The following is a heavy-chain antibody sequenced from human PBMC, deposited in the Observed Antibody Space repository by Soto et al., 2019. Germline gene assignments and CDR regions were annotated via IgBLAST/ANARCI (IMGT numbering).Heavy chain of an antibody. CDR3: ARSENGPGMVVADFDY. J-gene: IGHJ4*02. CDR2: IDPSDSYT. Sequence: GESLKISCKGSGYSFTSYWISWVRQMPGKGLEWMGRIDPSDSYTNYSPSFQGHVTISADKSISTAYLQWSSLKASDTAMYYCARSENGPGMVVADFDYWGQAPLVTVSS. CDR1: GYSFTSYW. V-gene: IGHV5-10-1*01. D-gene: IGHD6-19*01.